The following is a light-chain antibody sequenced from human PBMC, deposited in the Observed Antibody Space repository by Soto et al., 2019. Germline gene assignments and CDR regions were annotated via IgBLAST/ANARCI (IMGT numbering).Light chain of an antibody. CDR1: QDITTY. CDR2: DSS. CDR3: QQYDTFPIT. Sequence: DIQMTQSPSSLSASVGDRVTITCQASQDITTYLNWYQQKPGKAPNLLIYDSSNLQTGVPSRFSGSGSGTDFTFAISSLQPEDVATYYCQQYDTFPITFGQGTRLEIK. V-gene: IGKV1-33*01. J-gene: IGKJ5*01.